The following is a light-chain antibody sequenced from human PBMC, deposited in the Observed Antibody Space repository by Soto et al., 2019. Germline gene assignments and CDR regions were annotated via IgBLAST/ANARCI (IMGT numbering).Light chain of an antibody. CDR3: TCLSTTSTPIV. J-gene: IGLJ1*01. V-gene: IGLV2-14*01. CDR2: EVN. CDR1: SSDIGLYNY. Sequence: SVLSQPASMSWSPGQSVTIPYTGASSDIGLYNYVSWYQHHPGKAPKLLISEVNIRPSGLSDRFSASKTGNTASLTISGLQPEDEAFYYCTCLSTTSTPIVFGTGTKVTVL.